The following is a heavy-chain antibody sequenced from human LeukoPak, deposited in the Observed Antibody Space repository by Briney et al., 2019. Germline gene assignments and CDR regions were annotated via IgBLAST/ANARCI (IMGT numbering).Heavy chain of an antibody. CDR3: ARWGGTGFSFVDY. J-gene: IGHJ4*02. D-gene: IGHD2-15*01. CDR1: GYTFTGYY. CDR2: INPSSGGT. Sequence: GASVKVSCKASGYTFTGYYMHWVRQAPGQGLEWMGWINPSSGGTNYAQKFQGRVTMTRDTSISTAYMELSRLRSDDTAVYYCARWGGTGFSFVDYWGQGTLVTVSS. V-gene: IGHV1-2*02.